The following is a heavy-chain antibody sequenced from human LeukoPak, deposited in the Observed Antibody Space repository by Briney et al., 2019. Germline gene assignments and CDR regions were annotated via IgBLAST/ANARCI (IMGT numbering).Heavy chain of an antibody. Sequence: ASVKVSCKASGYTFTGYYMHWVRQAPGQGLEWMGWINPNSGGTNYAQKFQGRVTMTRDTSISTAYMELSRLRSDDTAVYYCARDLGYYYGSGGLYWGQGTLVTVSS. V-gene: IGHV1-2*02. CDR3: ARDLGYYYGSGGLY. D-gene: IGHD3-10*01. J-gene: IGHJ4*02. CDR2: INPNSGGT. CDR1: GYTFTGYY.